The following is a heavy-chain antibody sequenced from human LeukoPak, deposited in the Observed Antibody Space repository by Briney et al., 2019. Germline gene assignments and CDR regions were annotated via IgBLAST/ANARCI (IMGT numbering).Heavy chain of an antibody. CDR3: ARDSTYYYYGMVV. Sequence: SETLSLTCTVSGGSISSYYWSWIRQPPVKGLEWIGYIYYSGSTNYNPSLKSRVTISVDTSKNQFSLKLSSVTAADTAVYYCARDSTYYYYGMVVWGQGTTVTVSS. CDR1: GGSISSYY. V-gene: IGHV4-59*12. CDR2: IYYSGST. D-gene: IGHD5/OR15-5a*01. J-gene: IGHJ6*02.